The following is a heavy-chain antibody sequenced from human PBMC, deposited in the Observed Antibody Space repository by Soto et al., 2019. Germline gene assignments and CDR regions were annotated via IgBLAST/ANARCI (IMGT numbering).Heavy chain of an antibody. V-gene: IGHV3-7*01. CDR3: AAGFPPDY. D-gene: IGHD3-10*01. J-gene: IGHJ4*02. Sequence: EVQLVESGGVLVQPGGSLKVSCAASGFTFSSSWMNWVRQAPGKGLEWVANIKGDGSEEYYVDSVRGRFTISRDNAKSSRSVQMNSLRAEDTAVYYCAAGFPPDYWGQGTLVTVSS. CDR2: IKGDGSEE. CDR1: GFTFSSSW.